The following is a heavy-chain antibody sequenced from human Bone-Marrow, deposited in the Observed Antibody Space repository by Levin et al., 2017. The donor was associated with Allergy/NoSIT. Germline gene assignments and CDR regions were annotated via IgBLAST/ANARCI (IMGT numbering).Heavy chain of an antibody. CDR3: ARRGGVTMVRGDFDY. Sequence: ASVKVSCKASGYTFTTYGINWVRQAPGQGLEWMGWISTYNGNTNYVQKLQGRLTMTTDTSTSTAYMELRSLRSDDTAVYYCARRGGVTMVRGDFDYWGQGTLVTVSS. V-gene: IGHV1-18*01. J-gene: IGHJ4*02. D-gene: IGHD3-10*01. CDR2: ISTYNGNT. CDR1: GYTFTTYG.